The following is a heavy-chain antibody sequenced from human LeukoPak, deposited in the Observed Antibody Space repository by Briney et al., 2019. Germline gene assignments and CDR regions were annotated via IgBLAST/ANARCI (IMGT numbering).Heavy chain of an antibody. Sequence: PGGSLSLYCAASGFTFTNYPMTWVRQAPGKGLEWVSVLSSSGDTTYYADSVKGRFTISRDNSKNTLYLQMNSLRGEDTAVYYCARAPHDNWFDPWGQGTLVTVSS. CDR3: ARAPHDNWFDP. CDR1: GFTFTNYP. V-gene: IGHV3-23*01. J-gene: IGHJ5*02. CDR2: LSSSGDTT.